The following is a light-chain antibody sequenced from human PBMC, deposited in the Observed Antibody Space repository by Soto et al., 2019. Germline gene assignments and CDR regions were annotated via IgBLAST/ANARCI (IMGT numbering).Light chain of an antibody. J-gene: IGKJ2*01. Sequence: EVVLTQSPGTLSLSPGERATLSCRASEIVSSNYLAWYQQKPGQAPRLLIYSASRRATGIPDRFSGSGSGTDFSLTISRLEPEDFAVYYCLQYGSSPYTFGQGTKLEIK. CDR1: EIVSSNY. CDR2: SAS. CDR3: LQYGSSPYT. V-gene: IGKV3-20*01.